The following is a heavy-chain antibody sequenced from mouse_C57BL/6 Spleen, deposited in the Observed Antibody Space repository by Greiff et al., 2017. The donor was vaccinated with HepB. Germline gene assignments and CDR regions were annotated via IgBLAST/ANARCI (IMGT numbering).Heavy chain of an antibody. V-gene: IGHV1-26*01. CDR2: INPNNGGT. CDR1: GYTFTDYY. CDR3: ARGTAQATWYFDY. D-gene: IGHD3-2*02. Sequence: EVQLPQSGPELVKPGASVKISCKASGYTFTDYYMNWVKQSHGKSLEWIGDINPNNGGTSYNQKFKGKATLTVDKSSSTAYMELRSLTSEDSAVYYCARGTAQATWYFDYWGQGTTLTVSS. J-gene: IGHJ2*01.